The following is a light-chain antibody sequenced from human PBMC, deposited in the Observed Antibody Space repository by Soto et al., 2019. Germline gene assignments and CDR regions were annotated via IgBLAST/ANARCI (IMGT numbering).Light chain of an antibody. V-gene: IGKV3-11*01. Sequence: EIVLTQSPATLSLSPGERATLSCRASQSVSSYFAWYQQKPGQAPRLLIYDTSNRATGIPARFSGSGSGTDFTLTISSLEAEDFAVYYCKQRSNWALTFGQGTKVEIK. CDR2: DTS. CDR1: QSVSSY. J-gene: IGKJ1*01. CDR3: KQRSNWALT.